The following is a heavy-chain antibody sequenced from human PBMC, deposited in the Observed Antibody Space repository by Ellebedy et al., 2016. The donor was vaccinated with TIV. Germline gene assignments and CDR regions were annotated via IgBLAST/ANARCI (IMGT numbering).Heavy chain of an antibody. CDR3: ARVGGMVRGTSTDY. J-gene: IGHJ4*02. D-gene: IGHD3-10*01. CDR2: IIPIFGTA. V-gene: IGHV1-69*13. CDR1: GGTFSSYA. Sequence: SVKVSXXASGGTFSSYAISWVRQAPGQGLEWMGGIIPIFGTANYAQKFQGRVTITADESTSTAYMELSSLRSEDTAVYYCARVGGMVRGTSTDYWGQGTLVTVSS.